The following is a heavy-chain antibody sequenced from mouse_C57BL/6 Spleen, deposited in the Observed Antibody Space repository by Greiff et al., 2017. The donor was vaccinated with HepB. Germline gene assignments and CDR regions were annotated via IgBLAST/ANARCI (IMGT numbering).Heavy chain of an antibody. CDR3: AIFTTVVPFAY. J-gene: IGHJ3*01. D-gene: IGHD1-1*01. CDR2: INPGSGGT. V-gene: IGHV1-54*01. Sequence: VQVVESGAELVRPGTSVKVSCKASGYAFTNYLIEWVKQRPGQGLEWIGVINPGSGGTNYNEKFKGKATLTADKSSSTAYMQLSSLTSEDSAVYFCAIFTTVVPFAYWGQGTLVTVSA. CDR1: GYAFTNYL.